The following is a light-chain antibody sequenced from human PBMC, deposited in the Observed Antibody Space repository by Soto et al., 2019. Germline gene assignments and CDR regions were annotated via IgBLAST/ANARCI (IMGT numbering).Light chain of an antibody. V-gene: IGLV1-44*01. CDR3: GAWDVSLNAYV. Sequence: QSVLTQPPSASGTPGQRVTISCSGSSSNIGSKSATWYQQLPGTAPKLLIYNNIERPSGVLDRFSGSTSGTSASLAISGLQSEDEADYYCGAWDVSLNAYVFGVGTKVTVL. CDR1: SSNIGSKS. CDR2: NNI. J-gene: IGLJ1*01.